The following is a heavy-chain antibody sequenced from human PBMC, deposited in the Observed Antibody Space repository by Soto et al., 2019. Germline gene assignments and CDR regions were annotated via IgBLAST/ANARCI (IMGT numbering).Heavy chain of an antibody. Sequence: PGGSLRLSCAASGFTFSSYWMHWVRQAPGKGLVWVSRINSDGSSTSYADSVKGRFTISRDNAKNMLYLQMNSLRAEDTALYYCAKGQYHFDSSGYLLWGQGTQVTVSS. CDR2: INSDGSST. CDR3: AKGQYHFDSSGYLL. J-gene: IGHJ4*02. V-gene: IGHV3-74*01. D-gene: IGHD3-22*01. CDR1: GFTFSSYW.